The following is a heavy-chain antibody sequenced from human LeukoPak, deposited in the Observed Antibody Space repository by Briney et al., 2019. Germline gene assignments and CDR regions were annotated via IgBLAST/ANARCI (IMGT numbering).Heavy chain of an antibody. D-gene: IGHD3-3*02. J-gene: IGHJ5*02. CDR3: ARARHLWSGHEKTAVVWFDP. Sequence: SETLSLTCTVSGGSISSYYWSWIRQPPGKGLEWIGYIYYSGSTNYNPSLKSRVTISVDTSKNQFSLKLSSVTAADTAVYYCARARHLWSGHEKTAVVWFDPWGQGTLVTVSS. V-gene: IGHV4-59*01. CDR1: GGSISSYY. CDR2: IYYSGST.